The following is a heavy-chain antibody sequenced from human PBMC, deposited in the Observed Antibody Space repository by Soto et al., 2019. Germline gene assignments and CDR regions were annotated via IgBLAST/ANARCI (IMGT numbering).Heavy chain of an antibody. V-gene: IGHV1-46*03. CDR1: GYTFTSYA. CDR2: INPSGGST. D-gene: IGHD3-10*01. J-gene: IGHJ5*02. CDR3: ARYSRRDTYYYGSGSQNWFDP. Sequence: GASVKVSCKASGYTFTSYAMHWVRQAPGQRLEWMGIINPSGGSTSYAQKFQGRVTMTRDTSTSTVYMELSSLRSEDTAVYYCARYSRRDTYYYGSGSQNWFDPWGQGTLVTVSS.